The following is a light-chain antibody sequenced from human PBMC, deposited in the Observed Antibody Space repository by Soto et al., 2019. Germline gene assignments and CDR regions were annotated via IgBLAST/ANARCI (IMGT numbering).Light chain of an antibody. J-gene: IGKJ4*01. CDR2: DAS. CDR1: QSIGST. Sequence: EVVLTQSPAILSLSPGERATLSCRASQSIGSTLALYQQRSGQAPRLLIYDASIRATSIPGRISGSGSGTDFTLAISRLEVEYFAVYYGQPRGNCDAFGGGTKVEIK. V-gene: IGKV3-11*01. CDR3: QPRGNCDA.